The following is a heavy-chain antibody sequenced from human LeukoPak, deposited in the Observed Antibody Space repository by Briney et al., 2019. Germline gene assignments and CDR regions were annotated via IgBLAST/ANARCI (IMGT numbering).Heavy chain of an antibody. D-gene: IGHD2-2*01. CDR2: IFSGDST. V-gene: IGHV3-53*01. CDR1: GFTFNDYY. Sequence: PGGSLTLSCAASGFTFNDYYMSWIRQAPGKGLVWLSVIFSGDSTYYADSVRGRFTISRDNSNNTLYLQMNSLTAEDTAVYYCTRLVRVPAAISDYWGQGTLVTVSS. J-gene: IGHJ4*02. CDR3: TRLVRVPAAISDY.